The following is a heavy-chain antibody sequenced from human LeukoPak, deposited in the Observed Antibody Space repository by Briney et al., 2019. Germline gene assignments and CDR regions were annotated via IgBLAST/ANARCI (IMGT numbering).Heavy chain of an antibody. CDR3: ASHSSSGWYYFDY. D-gene: IGHD6-19*01. CDR2: VWYDGTKK. CDR1: GFTFSNYG. V-gene: IGHV3-33*01. Sequence: PGGSLRLSCAASGFTFSNYGFHWVRQAPGKGLEWVAIVWYDGTKKYYADSVKGRFTVSRDNSKSTLYLQMNSLRAEDTAVYYCASHSSSGWYYFDYWGQGTLVTVSS. J-gene: IGHJ4*02.